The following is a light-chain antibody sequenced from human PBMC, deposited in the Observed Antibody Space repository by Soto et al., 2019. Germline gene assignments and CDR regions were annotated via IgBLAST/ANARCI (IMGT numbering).Light chain of an antibody. Sequence: AIQMTQSPSSLSASVGDRVTITCRASQDIRKDVAWYQQKPGKAPQILSYGASTLQTGVTSRFSGSGSATDFTLTISSLQPEDSAAYYCLQDYNYPFTFGQGTKVDIK. CDR3: LQDYNYPFT. CDR1: QDIRKD. CDR2: GAS. V-gene: IGKV1-6*01. J-gene: IGKJ2*01.